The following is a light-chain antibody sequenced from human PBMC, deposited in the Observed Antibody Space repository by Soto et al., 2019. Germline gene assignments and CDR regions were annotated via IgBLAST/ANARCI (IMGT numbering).Light chain of an antibody. CDR3: QQYNSYSGYT. CDR2: KAS. CDR1: QSISSW. J-gene: IGKJ2*01. V-gene: IGKV1-5*03. Sequence: DIQMTQSPSTLSASVGDIVTITCRASQSISSWLAWYQQKPGKAPKLLIYKASSLESGVPSRFSGSGSGTEFTLTISSLQPDDCATYYCQQYNSYSGYTFGQGTKLEIK.